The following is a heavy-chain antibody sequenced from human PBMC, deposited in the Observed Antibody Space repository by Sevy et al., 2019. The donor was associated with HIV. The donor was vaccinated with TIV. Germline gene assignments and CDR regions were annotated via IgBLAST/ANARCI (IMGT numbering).Heavy chain of an antibody. J-gene: IGHJ3*02. V-gene: IGHV1-69*13. CDR2: IIPIFGTE. D-gene: IGHD1-7*01. Sequence: ASVKVSCKASGGTFSSYAISWVRQAPGQGLEWMGGIIPIFGTENYAQKFQGRVTITADESTSTAYMELSSLGSEDPAVYYCAGGLHTVRTIGGQWPGGAFDIWGQGTMVTVSS. CDR1: GGTFSSYA. CDR3: AGGLHTVRTIGGQWPGGAFDI.